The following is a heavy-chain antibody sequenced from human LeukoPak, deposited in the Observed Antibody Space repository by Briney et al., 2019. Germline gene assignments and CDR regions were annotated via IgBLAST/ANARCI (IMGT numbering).Heavy chain of an antibody. V-gene: IGHV4-59*01. CDR2: IHYSGRT. CDR3: ARGGVSLMADRVANWFHYMDV. CDR1: GGSISSYH. D-gene: IGHD5-12*01. J-gene: IGHJ6*03. Sequence: SETLSLTCSVSGGSISSYHWNWIRQPPGKGLEWIGYIHYSGRTNYNPSLKSRLSTSVDASQNQVSLKLSSVTAADTAVYYCARGGVSLMADRVANWFHYMDVWGKGTMVTV.